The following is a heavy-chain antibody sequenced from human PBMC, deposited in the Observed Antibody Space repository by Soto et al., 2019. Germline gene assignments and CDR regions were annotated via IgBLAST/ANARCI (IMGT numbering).Heavy chain of an antibody. CDR3: GRGSSSSGEAFDI. D-gene: IGHD6-6*01. V-gene: IGHV3-30*03. CDR2: ISYDGSNK. CDR1: GFTFSSYG. J-gene: IGHJ3*02. Sequence: QVQLVESGGGVVQPGRSLRLSCAASGFTFSSYGMHWVRQAPGKGLEWVAVISYDGSNKYYADSVKGRFTISRDNSKNTLYLQMNSLRAEDTAVYYCGRGSSSSGEAFDIWGQGTMVTVSS.